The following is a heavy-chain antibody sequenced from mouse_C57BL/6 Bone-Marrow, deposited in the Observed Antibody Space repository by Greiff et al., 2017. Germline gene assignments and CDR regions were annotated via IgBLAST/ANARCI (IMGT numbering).Heavy chain of an antibody. Sequence: QVQLQQSGAELARPGASVKLSCKASGYTFTSYGISWVKQRTGQGLEWIGEIYPRSGNTYYNEKFKGKATLTADKSSSTAYMELRSLTSEDSAVYFCARYGPDYYGSSYWYFDVWGTGTTVTVSS. V-gene: IGHV1-81*01. CDR1: GYTFTSYG. D-gene: IGHD1-1*01. CDR2: IYPRSGNT. CDR3: ARYGPDYYGSSYWYFDV. J-gene: IGHJ1*03.